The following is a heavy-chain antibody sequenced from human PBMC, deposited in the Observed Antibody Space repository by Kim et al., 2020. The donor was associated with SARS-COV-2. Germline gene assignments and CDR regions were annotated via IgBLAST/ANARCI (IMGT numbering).Heavy chain of an antibody. CDR3: ARGPFPSSSNDY. D-gene: IGHD6-6*01. CDR1: GGSFSGYY. V-gene: IGHV4-34*01. Sequence: SETLSLTCAVYGGSFSGYYWSWIRQPPGKGLEWIGEINHSGSTNYNPSLKSRVTISVDTSKNQFSLKLSSVTAADTAVYYCARGPFPSSSNDYWGQGTLV. CDR2: INHSGST. J-gene: IGHJ4*02.